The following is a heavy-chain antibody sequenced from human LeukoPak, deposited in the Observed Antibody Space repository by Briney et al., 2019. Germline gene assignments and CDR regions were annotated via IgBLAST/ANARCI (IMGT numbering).Heavy chain of an antibody. J-gene: IGHJ5*02. V-gene: IGHV4-34*01. Sequence: SETLSLTCTVSGGSLSSYYWSWLRQPPGKGLEGIGEINHSGSTNYNPSLKSRVTISVDTSKNQFSLKLSSVTAADTAVYYCARGGQLGGNWFDPWGQGTLVTVSS. CDR2: INHSGST. D-gene: IGHD2-2*01. CDR1: GGSLSSYY. CDR3: ARGGQLGGNWFDP.